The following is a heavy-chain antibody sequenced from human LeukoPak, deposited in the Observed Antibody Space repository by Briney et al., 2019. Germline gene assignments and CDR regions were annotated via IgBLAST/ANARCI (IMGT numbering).Heavy chain of an antibody. Sequence: SETLSLTCTVSGGSISSHYWSWIQQPPGKGLEWIGYIYYSGSTNYNPSLKSRVTISVGTSKNQFSLKLSSVTAADTAVYYCARGIAALDYWGQGTLVTVSS. CDR3: ARGIAALDY. CDR2: IYYSGST. CDR1: GGSISSHY. D-gene: IGHD6-6*01. V-gene: IGHV4-59*11. J-gene: IGHJ4*02.